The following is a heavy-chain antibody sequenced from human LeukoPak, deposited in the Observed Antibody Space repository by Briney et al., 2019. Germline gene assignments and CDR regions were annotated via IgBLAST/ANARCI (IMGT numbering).Heavy chain of an antibody. CDR1: GFTVSSKY. J-gene: IGHJ4*02. Sequence: QPGGSLRLSCAASGFTVSSKYMNWVRQAPGKGLEWVSLIYSGGSTYYADSVKGRFTISRANSNNTLYLQMNSLRAEDTAVYYCASQAIYDFWSAINYWGKGTLFTVSS. D-gene: IGHD3-3*01. CDR2: IYSGGST. CDR3: ASQAIYDFWSAINY. V-gene: IGHV3-53*01.